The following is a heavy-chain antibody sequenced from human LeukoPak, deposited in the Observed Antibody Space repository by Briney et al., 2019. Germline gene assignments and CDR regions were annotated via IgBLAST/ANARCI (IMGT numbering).Heavy chain of an antibody. D-gene: IGHD1-26*01. CDR2: ISSSGSTI. CDR1: GFTFSSYE. J-gene: IGHJ4*02. V-gene: IGHV3-48*03. CDR3: ARVGATIGYFAY. Sequence: GGSLRLSCAASGFTFSSYEMNWVRQAPGKGLEWVSYISSSGSTIYYADSVKGRFTISRDNAKNSLYLQMNSLRAEDTAVYYCARVGATIGYFAYWGQGTLVTVSS.